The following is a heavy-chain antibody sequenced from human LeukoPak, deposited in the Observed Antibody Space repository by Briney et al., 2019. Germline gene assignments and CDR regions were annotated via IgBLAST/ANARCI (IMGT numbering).Heavy chain of an antibody. CDR2: IIPIFGTA. Sequence: SVKVSCKASGGTISSYDISWVRQPPGQRVEWMGGIIPIFGTANYAQKFQGRVTITTDESTSTAYMELSSLRSEDTAVYYCARRSDVNYYDSSGYYAPFDYWGQGTLVTVSS. J-gene: IGHJ4*02. V-gene: IGHV1-69*05. D-gene: IGHD3-22*01. CDR3: ARRSDVNYYDSSGYYAPFDY. CDR1: GGTISSYD.